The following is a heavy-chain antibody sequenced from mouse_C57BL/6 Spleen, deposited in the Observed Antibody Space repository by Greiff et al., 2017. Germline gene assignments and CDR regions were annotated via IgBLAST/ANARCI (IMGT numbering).Heavy chain of an antibody. CDR1: GYTFTSYW. CDR3: ASMYYGSSPAMDY. Sequence: QVQRQQPGAELVKPGASVKLSCKASGYTFTSYWMQWVKQRPGQGLEWIGEIDPSDSYTNYNQKFKGKATLTVDTSSSTAYMQLSSLTSEDSAVYYCASMYYGSSPAMDYWGQGTSVTVSS. V-gene: IGHV1-50*01. J-gene: IGHJ4*01. CDR2: IDPSDSYT. D-gene: IGHD1-1*01.